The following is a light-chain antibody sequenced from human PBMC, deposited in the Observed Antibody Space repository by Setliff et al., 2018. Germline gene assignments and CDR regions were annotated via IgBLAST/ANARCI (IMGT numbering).Light chain of an antibody. Sequence: SALTQPPSASGSPGQSVTISCTRTSSDVGGINHVSWYQQHPGKAPRLMIFEVSKRPSGVPDRFSGSKSGNTASLTVSGLQAEDEADYYCSSYAGNYIYVFGTGTKSPS. J-gene: IGLJ1*01. V-gene: IGLV2-8*01. CDR3: SSYAGNYIYV. CDR1: SSDVGGINH. CDR2: EVS.